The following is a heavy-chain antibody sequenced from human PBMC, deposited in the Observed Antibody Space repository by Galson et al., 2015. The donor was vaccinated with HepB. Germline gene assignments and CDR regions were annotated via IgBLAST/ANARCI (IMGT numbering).Heavy chain of an antibody. Sequence: SVKVSCKASGYTFTGYYMHWVRQAPGQGLEWMGWINPNSGGTNYAQKFQGRVTMTRDTSISTAYMELSRLRSDDTAVYYCARVVAAAGTFGNRGRSNWFDPWGQGTLVTVSS. CDR3: ARVVAAAGTFGNRGRSNWFDP. CDR2: INPNSGGT. CDR1: GYTFTGYY. J-gene: IGHJ5*02. V-gene: IGHV1-2*02. D-gene: IGHD6-13*01.